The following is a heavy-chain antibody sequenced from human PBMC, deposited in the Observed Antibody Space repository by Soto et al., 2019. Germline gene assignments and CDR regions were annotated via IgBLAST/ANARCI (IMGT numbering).Heavy chain of an antibody. Sequence: ASVKVSCKASGGTFSSYAISWVRQAPGQGLEWMGGIIPILGIANYAQKFQGRVTITADKSTSTAYMELSSLRSEDTAVYYCASPYSGCDLGHPYYYYGMDVWGQGTTVTVSS. CDR3: ASPYSGCDLGHPYYYYGMDV. D-gene: IGHD5-12*01. CDR1: GGTFSSYA. CDR2: IIPILGIA. J-gene: IGHJ6*02. V-gene: IGHV1-69*10.